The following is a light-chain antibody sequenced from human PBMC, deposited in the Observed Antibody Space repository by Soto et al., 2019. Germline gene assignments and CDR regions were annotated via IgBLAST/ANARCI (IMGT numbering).Light chain of an antibody. Sequence: DIQMTQSPSTLSASVGDRVTITCRASQSFSSWLAWYQQKPGKAPKLLISNASNLESGVPSRFSGSGSGTEFTLTISSLQPDDFATYYCQQYNTYSRTFGQGTKVDIK. CDR1: QSFSSW. CDR3: QQYNTYSRT. CDR2: NAS. V-gene: IGKV1-5*03. J-gene: IGKJ1*01.